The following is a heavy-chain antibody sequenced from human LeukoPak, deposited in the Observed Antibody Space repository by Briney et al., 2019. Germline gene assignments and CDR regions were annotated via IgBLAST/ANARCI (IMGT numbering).Heavy chain of an antibody. CDR1: GGSFSTYY. CDR3: ARGWGTHGFDF. D-gene: IGHD2-8*01. J-gene: IGHJ4*02. CDR2: INHSADT. Sequence: PPEALSLTCAVYGGSFSTYYWTWVRQSPGKALEWIGDINHSADTNYNPSLKSRVSISMDASKNQFSLKLNSVTAADTAVYYCARGWGTHGFDFWGLGTPVTVS. V-gene: IGHV4-34*01.